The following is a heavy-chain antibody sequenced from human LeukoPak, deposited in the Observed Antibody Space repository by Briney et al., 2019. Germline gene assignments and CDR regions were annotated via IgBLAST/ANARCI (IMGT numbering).Heavy chain of an antibody. V-gene: IGHV1-3*03. Sequence: ASVKVSCKASGYSFTSYAMHWVRQAPGQSLEWMGWINAANGDTKYSQEFQGRVTITRDTSASTAYMELSSLRSEDLAVYYCARGRYSSAYAAFDYWGQGTLVTVSS. CDR2: INAANGDT. CDR1: GYSFTSYA. J-gene: IGHJ4*02. D-gene: IGHD6-19*01. CDR3: ARGRYSSAYAAFDY.